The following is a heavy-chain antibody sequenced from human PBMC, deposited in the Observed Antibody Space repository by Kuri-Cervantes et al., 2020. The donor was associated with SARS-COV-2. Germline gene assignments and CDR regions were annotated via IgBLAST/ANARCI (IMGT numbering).Heavy chain of an antibody. CDR2: ISYGGSNK. J-gene: IGHJ4*02. V-gene: IGHV3-30-3*01. D-gene: IGHD7-27*01. CDR1: GFTFSSYA. CDR3: AKDSRNWGVLDY. Sequence: GESLKISCAASGFTFSSYAMHWVRQAPGKGLEWVAVISYGGSNKYYADSVKGRFTISRDNSKNTLYLQMNSLRAEDTSVYYCAKDSRNWGVLDYWGQGTLVTVSS.